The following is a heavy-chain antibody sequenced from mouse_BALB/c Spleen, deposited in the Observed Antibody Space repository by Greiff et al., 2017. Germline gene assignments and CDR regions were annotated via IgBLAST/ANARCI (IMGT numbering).Heavy chain of an antibody. CDR2: ISYSGST. V-gene: IGHV3-2*02. Sequence: DVKLQESGPGLVKPSQSLSLTCTVTGYSITSDYAWNWIRQFPGNKLEWMGYISYSGSTSYNPSLKSRISITRDTSKNQFFLQLNSVTTEDTATYYCNYGSKGYYAIDYWGQGTSVTVSS. CDR1: GYSITSDYA. J-gene: IGHJ4*01. CDR3: NYGSKGYYAIDY. D-gene: IGHD1-1*01.